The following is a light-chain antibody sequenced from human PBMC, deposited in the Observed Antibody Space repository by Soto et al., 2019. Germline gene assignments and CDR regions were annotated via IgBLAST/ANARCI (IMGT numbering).Light chain of an antibody. V-gene: IGKV3-20*01. CDR3: QQYHWAPDT. CDR1: QIVGGDT. Sequence: EIVLTQSPVTLSLSPGERATLSCRASQIVGGDTLAWFQQRPGQAPRLVIYGASNRAAGIPDRFSGSGSGTDFTLTVSRLEPEDFAMYYCQQYHWAPDTFGQGTRLEIK. CDR2: GAS. J-gene: IGKJ5*01.